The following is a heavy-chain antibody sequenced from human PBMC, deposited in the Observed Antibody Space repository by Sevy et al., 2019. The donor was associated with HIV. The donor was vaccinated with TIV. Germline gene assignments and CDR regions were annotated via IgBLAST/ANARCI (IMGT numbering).Heavy chain of an antibody. Sequence: GGSLRLSCAASGFTFSSYDMHWVRQATGKGLEWVSAIGTAGDTYYPGSVKGRFTISREKAKNSLFLQMNSLRAGDTAVYYCARAFRHYYYDSSGYDYWGQGTLVTVSS. CDR2: IGTAGDT. CDR1: GFTFSSYD. J-gene: IGHJ4*02. D-gene: IGHD3-22*01. CDR3: ARAFRHYYYDSSGYDY. V-gene: IGHV3-13*01.